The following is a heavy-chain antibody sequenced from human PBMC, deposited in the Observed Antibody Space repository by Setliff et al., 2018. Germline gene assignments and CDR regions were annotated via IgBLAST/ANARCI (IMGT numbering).Heavy chain of an antibody. D-gene: IGHD3-16*01. CDR1: GITFRTYC. V-gene: IGHV3-48*01. CDR2: ISGDSRTT. CDR3: ARDGGEY. J-gene: IGHJ4*02. Sequence: LRLSCAASGITFRTYCLNWVSQAPGRGLEWSSFISGDSRTTYYADSVKGRFTISRDNAKNTLDLQMNSLRAEDSAMYYCARDGGEYWGQGTLVTVSS.